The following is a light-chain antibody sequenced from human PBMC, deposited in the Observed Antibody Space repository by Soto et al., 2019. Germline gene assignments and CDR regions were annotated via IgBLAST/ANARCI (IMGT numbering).Light chain of an antibody. V-gene: IGLV2-14*01. Sequence: QSAPTQPASVSGSPGQSITISCSGTNSDVGAYNSVSWYQQHPGKAPKLMIYDVSNRPSGVSNRFSGSKSGNTASLTISGLQAEDEADYYCSAYTRSSTKVFGGGTKVTVL. CDR3: SAYTRSSTKV. CDR2: DVS. J-gene: IGLJ2*01. CDR1: NSDVGAYNS.